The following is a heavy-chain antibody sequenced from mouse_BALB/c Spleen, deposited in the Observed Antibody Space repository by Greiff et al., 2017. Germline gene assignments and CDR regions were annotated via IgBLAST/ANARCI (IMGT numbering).Heavy chain of an antibody. CDR1: GYTFTDYA. Sequence: VKLVESGAELVRPGVSVKISCKGSGYTFTDYAMHWVKQSHAKSLEWIGVISTYYGDASYNQKFKGKATMTVDKSSSTAYMELARLTSEDSAIYYCARGDYYGSSYDAMDYWGQGTSVTVSS. CDR3: ARGDYYGSSYDAMDY. CDR2: ISTYYGDA. V-gene: IGHV1S137*01. D-gene: IGHD1-1*01. J-gene: IGHJ4*01.